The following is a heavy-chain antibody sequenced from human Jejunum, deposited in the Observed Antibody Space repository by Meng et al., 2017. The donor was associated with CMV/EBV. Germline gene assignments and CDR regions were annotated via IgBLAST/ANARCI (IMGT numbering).Heavy chain of an antibody. J-gene: IGHJ4*02. D-gene: IGHD5-12*01. V-gene: IGHV3-23*01. CDR1: GFIFIIYG. CDR3: GKGIGGGSSGYGLDY. CDR2: ISTGGNNM. Sequence: SGFIFIIYGMSWVRQAPGMGLEWVSSISTGGNNMYYADSVKGRFTISRDNSKNTLYLQMNSLRAEDTAVYYCGKGIGGGSSGYGLDYWGQGILVTVSS.